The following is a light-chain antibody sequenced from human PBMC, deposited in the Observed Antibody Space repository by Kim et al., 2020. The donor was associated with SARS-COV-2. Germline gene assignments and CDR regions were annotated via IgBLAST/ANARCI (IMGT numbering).Light chain of an antibody. V-gene: IGLV3-1*01. CDR3: QAWDSSTGV. J-gene: IGLJ1*01. CDR1: KLGDKY. Sequence: VSPEQTASITCSGDKLGDKYACWYQQKPGQSPVLVIYQDSKRPSGIPERFSGSNSGNTATLTISGTQAMDEADYYCQAWDSSTGVFGTGTQLTVL. CDR2: QDS.